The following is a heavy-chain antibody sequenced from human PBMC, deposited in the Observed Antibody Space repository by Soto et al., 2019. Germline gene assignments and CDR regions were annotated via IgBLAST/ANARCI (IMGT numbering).Heavy chain of an antibody. CDR1: GYTFTSYG. CDR2: ISAYNGDT. J-gene: IGHJ4*02. D-gene: IGHD2-2*01. Sequence: QVQLVQSGADVKKPGASVKVSCKASGYTFTSYGISWVRQAPGQGLEWMGWISAYNGDTNYAQKLQDRVTMTTDTSTSRGYMGLRSLRSDDTAVYYCASRYCSTSSCYPLDYWGQGTLVTVSS. V-gene: IGHV1-18*01. CDR3: ASRYCSTSSCYPLDY.